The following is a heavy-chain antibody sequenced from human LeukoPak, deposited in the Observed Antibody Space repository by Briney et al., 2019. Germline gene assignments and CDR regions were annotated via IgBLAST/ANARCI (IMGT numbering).Heavy chain of an antibody. CDR2: IRSKLNSYAT. V-gene: IGHV3-73*01. Sequence: GGSLRLSCAASGFTFSGSTIHWVRQASGKGLEWVGRIRSKLNSYATAYTASVQGGFAISRDDSKNTAYQRINSLKTEDAAVYYCTRQGLNWGQGTLVTVSS. J-gene: IGHJ4*02. CDR3: TRQGLN. CDR1: GFTFSGST.